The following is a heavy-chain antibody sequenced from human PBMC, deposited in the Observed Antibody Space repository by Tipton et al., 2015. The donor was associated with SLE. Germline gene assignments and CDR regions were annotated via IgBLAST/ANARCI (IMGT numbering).Heavy chain of an antibody. CDR1: GGSIGSRSHY. Sequence: SGGSIGSRSHYWGWIRQPPGKGLEWIGSIYHSGSTYYNPSLKSRVTISVDTSQNQFSLKLNSVTAADTAVYYCTRDPYYYDSSGSPYSYWGQGTLVTVSS. D-gene: IGHD3-22*01. J-gene: IGHJ4*02. V-gene: IGHV4-39*07. CDR2: IYHSGST. CDR3: TRDPYYYDSSGSPYSY.